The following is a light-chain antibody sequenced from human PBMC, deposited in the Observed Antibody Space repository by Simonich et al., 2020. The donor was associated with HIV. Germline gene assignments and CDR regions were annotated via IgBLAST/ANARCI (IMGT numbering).Light chain of an antibody. V-gene: IGLV2-23*03. CDR2: EGS. CDR1: SSDVGSSNL. Sequence: QSALTPPASVSGSPGQSITISCTGTSSDVGSSNLVSLYQQHPGKAPKLMISEGSKRPSGVSNRCSGSKSGNTASLTISGLQAEDEADYYCCSYAGSSTFVVFGGGTKVTVL. CDR3: CSYAGSSTFVV. J-gene: IGLJ2*01.